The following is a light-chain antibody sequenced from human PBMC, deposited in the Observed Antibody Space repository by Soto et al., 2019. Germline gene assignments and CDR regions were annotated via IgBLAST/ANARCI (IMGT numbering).Light chain of an antibody. Sequence: EIVLTQSPGTLSLSPGERATLSCRASQSVSSNYLAWYQQKPGQAPRFLIYGASSRATGIPDRFSGSGSGTDFTLTISRLEPEDFAVYYFQQYGTSPITFGQGTRLEIK. CDR1: QSVSSNY. J-gene: IGKJ5*01. CDR3: QQYGTSPIT. V-gene: IGKV3-20*01. CDR2: GAS.